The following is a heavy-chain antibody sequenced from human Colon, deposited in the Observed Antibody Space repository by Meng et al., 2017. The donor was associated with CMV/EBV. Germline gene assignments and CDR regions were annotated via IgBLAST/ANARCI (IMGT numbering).Heavy chain of an antibody. CDR1: GFTFSSYA. CDR2: ISYDGSNK. D-gene: IGHD3-10*01. J-gene: IGHJ4*02. CDR3: ARYYNAHLGAYYFDY. Sequence: GESLKISCAASGFTFSSYAMHWVRQAPGKGLEWVAVISYDGSNKYYADSVKGRFTTSRDNSKNTLYLQMNSLRAEDTAVYYCARYYNAHLGAYYFDYWGQGTLVTVSS. V-gene: IGHV3-30-3*01.